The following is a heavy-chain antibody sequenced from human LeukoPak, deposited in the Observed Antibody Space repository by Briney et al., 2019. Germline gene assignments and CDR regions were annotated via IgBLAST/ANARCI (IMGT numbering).Heavy chain of an antibody. CDR3: ARGSSWRQLVKWGWFDP. Sequence: SETLSLTCAVYGGSFSGYYWSWIRQPPGKGLEWIGEINHSGSTNYNPSLKSRVTISADTSKNQFSLKLSSVTAADTAVYYCARGSSWRQLVKWGWFDPWGQGTLVTVSS. V-gene: IGHV4-34*01. CDR1: GGSFSGYY. J-gene: IGHJ5*02. CDR2: INHSGST. D-gene: IGHD6-13*01.